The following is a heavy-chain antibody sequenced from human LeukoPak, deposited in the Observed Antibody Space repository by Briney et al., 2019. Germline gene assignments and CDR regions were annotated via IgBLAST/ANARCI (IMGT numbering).Heavy chain of an antibody. CDR2: ISGSGGST. D-gene: IGHD5-12*01. CDR3: SKFSRGYDY. CDR1: GFTFSSYA. V-gene: IGHV3-23*01. J-gene: IGHJ4*02. Sequence: RGSLRLSCAASGFTFSSYAMSWVRQAPGKGLERVSAISGSGGSTYYADSVKGRFTISRDNSKNTLYLQMNSLRADDTAVYYFSKFSRGYDYWGQGTLVTVSS.